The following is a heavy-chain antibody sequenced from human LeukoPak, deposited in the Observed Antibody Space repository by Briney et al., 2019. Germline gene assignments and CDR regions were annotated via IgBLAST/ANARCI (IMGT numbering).Heavy chain of an antibody. V-gene: IGHV4-38-2*01. CDR2: IYHSGST. D-gene: IGHD3-10*01. CDR3: ASLREYHYGSGTFRYYYMDV. Sequence: PSETLSLTCAVSGYSISSGYYWGWIRQPPGKGLEWIGSIYHSGSTYYNPSLKSRVTISVDTSKNQFSLKLSSVTAADTAVYYCASLREYHYGSGTFRYYYMDVWGKGTTVTVSS. CDR1: GYSISSGYY. J-gene: IGHJ6*03.